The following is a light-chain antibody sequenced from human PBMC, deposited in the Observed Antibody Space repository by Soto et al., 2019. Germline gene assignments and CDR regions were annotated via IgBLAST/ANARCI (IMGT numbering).Light chain of an antibody. V-gene: IGKV3-15*01. Sequence: EIVMTQSPATLSVSPGGRATLSCRASQSISDTLAWYQQKPGQAPRLLIYGASTRATGIPARFSGSGSGTEFTLTISSLQSEDFALYYCQQYNSWPPITFGQGTRLEIK. CDR2: GAS. J-gene: IGKJ5*01. CDR3: QQYNSWPPIT. CDR1: QSISDT.